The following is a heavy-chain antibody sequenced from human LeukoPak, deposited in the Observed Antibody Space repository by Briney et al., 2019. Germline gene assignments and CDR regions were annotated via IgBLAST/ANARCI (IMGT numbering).Heavy chain of an antibody. V-gene: IGHV3-7*01. J-gene: IGHJ4*02. D-gene: IGHD2-2*01. CDR2: IKGVGSDK. CDR3: ARDPAAWDY. CDR1: GFTFSSYW. Sequence: GGSLRLSCAASGFTFSSYWMSWVRQPPGKGLEWVGNIKGVGSDKYYVESVKGRFTISRDNAKNSLYLQMNSLRAKDTAVYYCARDPAAWDYWGQGTLVSVSS.